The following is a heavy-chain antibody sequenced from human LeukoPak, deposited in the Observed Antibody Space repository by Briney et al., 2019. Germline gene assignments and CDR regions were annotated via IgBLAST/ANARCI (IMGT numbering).Heavy chain of an antibody. V-gene: IGHV3-30*02. D-gene: IGHD5-12*01. CDR3: AKESDSGYHSEGIKT. J-gene: IGHJ5*02. CDR1: GFVLSDYG. CDR2: VRNDGSNE. Sequence: GGSLRLSCAASGFVLSDYGMHWVRQAPGKGLEWVAFVRNDGSNEYYVGSVKGRFTISRDKSKNTLYLQMNSLRAEDTAVYSCAKESDSGYHSEGIKTWGPGTLVTVSS.